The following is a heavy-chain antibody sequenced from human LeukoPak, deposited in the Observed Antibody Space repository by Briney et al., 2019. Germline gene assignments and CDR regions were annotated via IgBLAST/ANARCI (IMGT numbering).Heavy chain of an antibody. CDR1: GGSFSGYY. V-gene: IGHV4-34*01. CDR3: ARRRVVVVAATVPSLKRYWYFDL. CDR2: INHSGST. Sequence: PSETLSLTCTFDGGSFSGYYWSWIRQPPGKGLEWIGEINHSGSTNYNPSLKSRVTISVDTSKNQFSLKLSSVTAADTAVYYCARRRVVVVAATVPSLKRYWYFDLWGRGTLVTVSS. J-gene: IGHJ2*01. D-gene: IGHD2-15*01.